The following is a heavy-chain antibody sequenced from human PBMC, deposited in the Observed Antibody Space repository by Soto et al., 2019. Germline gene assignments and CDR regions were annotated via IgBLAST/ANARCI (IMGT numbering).Heavy chain of an antibody. V-gene: IGHV3-23*01. Sequence: SLRLSCAASGFTFSSYAMSWVRQAPGKGLEWVSAISGSGGSTYYADSVKGRFTISRDNSKNTLYLQMNSLRAEDTAVYYCAKSAEYYNDSSGPARGPRYYYYGMDVWGQGTTVTVSS. CDR3: AKSAEYYNDSSGPARGPRYYYYGMDV. CDR1: GFTFSSYA. D-gene: IGHD3-22*01. J-gene: IGHJ6*02. CDR2: ISGSGGST.